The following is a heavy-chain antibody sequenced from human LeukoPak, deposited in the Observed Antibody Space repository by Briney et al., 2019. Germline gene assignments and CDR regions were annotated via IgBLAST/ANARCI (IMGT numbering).Heavy chain of an antibody. CDR3: ARHWLDSGTPDRFDY. Sequence: SETLSLTCTVSGGSISSYYWRWIRQPPGKGLEWIGYIYYSGSTNYNPSLTSRVTISVDTSKKQFSLKLSSVTAADTAVYYCARHWLDSGTPDRFDYWGQGTLVTVPS. D-gene: IGHD3-10*01. CDR2: IYYSGST. V-gene: IGHV4-59*08. CDR1: GGSISSYY. J-gene: IGHJ4*02.